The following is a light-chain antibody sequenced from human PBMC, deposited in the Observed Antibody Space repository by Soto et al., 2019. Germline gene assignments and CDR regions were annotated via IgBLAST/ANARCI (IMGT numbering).Light chain of an antibody. CDR2: GAS. V-gene: IGKV3-20*01. CDR1: QRVSSSY. Sequence: EIVLTQSPGTLSLSPGERATLSCRASQRVSSSYLAWYQQKPGQAPRLLIYGASSRAAGIPDRCSGSGSGTDFTLTISRLEPDDFAVYYCQQYGSSPASFGGGTKVEIK. J-gene: IGKJ4*01. CDR3: QQYGSSPAS.